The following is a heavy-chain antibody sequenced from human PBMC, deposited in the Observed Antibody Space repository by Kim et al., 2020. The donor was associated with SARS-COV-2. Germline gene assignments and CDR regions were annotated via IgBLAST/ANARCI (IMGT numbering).Heavy chain of an antibody. D-gene: IGHD3-10*01. CDR2: IYYSGST. V-gene: IGHV4-30-4*01. CDR1: GGSISSGDYY. J-gene: IGHJ5*02. Sequence: SETLSLTCTVSGGSISSGDYYWSWIRQPPGKGLEWIGYIYYSGSTYYNPSLKSRVTISVDTSKNQFSLKLSSVTAADTAVYYCARDVYGSGSYQMGFEGWFDPWGQGTLVTVSS. CDR3: ARDVYGSGSYQMGFEGWFDP.